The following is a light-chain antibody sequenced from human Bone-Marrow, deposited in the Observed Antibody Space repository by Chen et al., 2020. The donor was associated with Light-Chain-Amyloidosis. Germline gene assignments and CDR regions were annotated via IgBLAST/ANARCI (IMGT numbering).Light chain of an antibody. V-gene: IGLV2-14*03. CDR3: SSYTSTSTYYV. Sequence: QSALAQPASVSGSPGQSHTISCTGTSSDVGAYNYVSWYQHHPGQAPKLMIFDVSNRPSGVSNRFSGSKSGNTASLTISGLQTEDEADYYCSSYTSTSTYYVFGAGTRVTVL. CDR1: SSDVGAYNY. CDR2: DVS. J-gene: IGLJ1*01.